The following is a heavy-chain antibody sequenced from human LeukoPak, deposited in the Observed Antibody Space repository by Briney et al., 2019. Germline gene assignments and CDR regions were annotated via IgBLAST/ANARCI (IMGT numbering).Heavy chain of an antibody. D-gene: IGHD3-22*01. V-gene: IGHV1-2*02. J-gene: IGHJ4*02. CDR2: INPNSGGT. Sequence: ASVKVSCKASGYTFTSYYMHWVRQAPGQGLEWMGWINPNSGGTNYAQKFQGRVTMTRDTSISTAYMELSRLRSDDTAVYYCARRGIRSGYYYVVDDYWGQGTLVTVSS. CDR3: ARRGIRSGYYYVVDDY. CDR1: GYTFTSYY.